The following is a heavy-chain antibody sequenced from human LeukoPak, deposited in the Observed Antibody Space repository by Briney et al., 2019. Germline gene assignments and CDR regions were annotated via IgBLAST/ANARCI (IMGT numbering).Heavy chain of an antibody. Sequence: ASVKVSCKAPGYTFTGYYMHWVRQAPGQGLEWMGWINPNSGGTNYAQKFQGRVTMTRDTSISTAYMELSRLRSEDTAVYYCARDPWVTGPMGFQHWGQGTLVTVSS. D-gene: IGHD2-21*02. CDR2: INPNSGGT. CDR1: GYTFTGYY. CDR3: ARDPWVTGPMGFQH. J-gene: IGHJ1*01. V-gene: IGHV1-2*02.